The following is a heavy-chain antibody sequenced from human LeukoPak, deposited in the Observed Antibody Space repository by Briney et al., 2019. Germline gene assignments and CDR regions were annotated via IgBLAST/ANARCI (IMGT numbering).Heavy chain of an antibody. J-gene: IGHJ4*02. V-gene: IGHV1-2*02. CDR3: ARDGSESYYDPSYFDH. D-gene: IGHD3-10*01. CDR1: GYTFTGYY. Sequence: GASVKVSCKASGYTFTGYYMHWVRQAPGQGLEWMGWINPNSGGTNYAQKFQGRVTMTRDTSASTAYMELNSLRSEDTAVYFCARDGSESYYDPSYFDHWGRGTLVTVSS. CDR2: INPNSGGT.